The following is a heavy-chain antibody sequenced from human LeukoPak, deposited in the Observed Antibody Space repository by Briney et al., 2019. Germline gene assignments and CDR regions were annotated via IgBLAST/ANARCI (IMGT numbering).Heavy chain of an antibody. Sequence: SETLSLTCTVSGGSISSGSYYWSWIRQPAGKGLEWIGRIYTSGSTNYNPSLKSRVTISVDTSKNQFSLKLSSVTAADTAVYYCARELSGWYLGTRDPDAFDIWGQGTMVTVSS. CDR3: ARELSGWYLGTRDPDAFDI. CDR2: IYTSGST. CDR1: GGSISSGSYY. D-gene: IGHD6-19*01. V-gene: IGHV4-61*02. J-gene: IGHJ3*02.